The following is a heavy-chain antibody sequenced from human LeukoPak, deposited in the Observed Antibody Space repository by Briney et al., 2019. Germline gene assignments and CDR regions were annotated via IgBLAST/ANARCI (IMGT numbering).Heavy chain of an antibody. J-gene: IGHJ5*02. V-gene: IGHV1-24*01. CDR3: ARDPTRVPAAYNWFDP. D-gene: IGHD2-2*01. CDR1: GYTLTELS. CDR2: FDPEDGET. Sequence: ASVKVSCKVSGYTLTELSMHWVRQAPGKGLEWMGGFDPEDGETIYAQKLQGRVTMTEDTSTDTAYMELSSLRSEDTAVYYCARDPTRVPAAYNWFDPWGQGTLVTVSS.